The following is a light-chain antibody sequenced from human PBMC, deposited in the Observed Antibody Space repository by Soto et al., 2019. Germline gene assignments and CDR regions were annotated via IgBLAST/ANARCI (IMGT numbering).Light chain of an antibody. J-gene: IGKJ1*01. V-gene: IGKV1-5*03. Sequence: TQSQLSLSASVADRVTITCGASQSISSWLAWYQQKPGKAPKLLIYKASSLESGVPSRFSGSGSGTEFTLTISSLQPDDFATYYCQQYNSYSWTFGQGTKVDI. CDR1: QSISSW. CDR2: KAS. CDR3: QQYNSYSWT.